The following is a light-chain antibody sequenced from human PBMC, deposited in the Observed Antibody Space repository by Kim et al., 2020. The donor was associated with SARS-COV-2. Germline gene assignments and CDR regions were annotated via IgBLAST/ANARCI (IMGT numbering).Light chain of an antibody. CDR1: QNLDSKY. CDR3: KQSGGF. V-gene: IGKV3-20*01. CDR2: SSS. Sequence: EIVLTQSPGTLSLSPGEGATLSCRASQNLDSKYIAWYQQRPGQTPRLLLYSSSNRATGVPDRFSGSGSGTDFTLTISRLEPAGFAFYYCKQSGGFFGGGTQV. J-gene: IGKJ4*01.